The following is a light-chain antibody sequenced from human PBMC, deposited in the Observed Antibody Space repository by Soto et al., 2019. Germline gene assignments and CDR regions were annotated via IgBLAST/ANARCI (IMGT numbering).Light chain of an antibody. CDR3: QQYNNGPPWT. CDR1: QSVSSN. J-gene: IGKJ1*01. CDR2: GAS. V-gene: IGKV3D-15*01. Sequence: EIVMTQSPATLSVSPGERATLSCRASQSVSSNLAWYQQKPGQAPRLLIYGASTRATGIPARFSGSGSGTEFTLTISSLQSGDFAVYYCQQYNNGPPWTFGHGTKVEIK.